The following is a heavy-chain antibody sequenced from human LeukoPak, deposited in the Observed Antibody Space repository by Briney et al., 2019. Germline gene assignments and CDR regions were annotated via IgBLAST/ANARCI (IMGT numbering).Heavy chain of an antibody. CDR1: GGSISSSSYY. J-gene: IGHJ4*02. D-gene: IGHD3-22*01. CDR3: ARMYDRSGYYYPFDY. CDR2: IYYTGST. Sequence: PSETLSLTCTVSGGSISSSSYYWSWIRQPPGKGLEWIGYIYYTGSTNYNPSLKSRVTISVDTSKNHFSLKLTSVTAADTAVYYCARMYDRSGYYYPFDYWGQGTLVTVSS. V-gene: IGHV4-61*05.